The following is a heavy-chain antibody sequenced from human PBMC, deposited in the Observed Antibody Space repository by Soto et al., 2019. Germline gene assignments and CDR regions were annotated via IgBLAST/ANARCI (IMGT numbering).Heavy chain of an antibody. CDR3: ARVSGWYGYYYYGMDV. D-gene: IGHD6-19*01. Sequence: TSETLSLTCAVYGGSFSGYYWSWIRQPPGKGLEWIGEINHSGSTNYNPSLKSRVTISVDTSKNQFSLKLSSVTAADTAVYYCARVSGWYGYYYYGMDVWGQGTTVTVSS. V-gene: IGHV4-34*01. CDR1: GGSFSGYY. J-gene: IGHJ6*02. CDR2: INHSGST.